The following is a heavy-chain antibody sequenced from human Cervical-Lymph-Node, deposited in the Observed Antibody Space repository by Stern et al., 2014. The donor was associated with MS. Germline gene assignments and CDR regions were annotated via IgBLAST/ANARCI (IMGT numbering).Heavy chain of an antibody. V-gene: IGHV3-30*19. D-gene: IGHD1-26*01. Sequence: VQLVESGGGVVQPGRSLRLSCAASGFTFSKYGIHWVRQAPGTGLEWLAGISYDGSYKNYADSVRGRFPISRDNPRNTVFLQMNSLRAEDTAVYQCAREYTTSSKVYGMDVWGQGTTVTVPS. CDR1: GFTFSKYG. J-gene: IGHJ6*02. CDR2: ISYDGSYK. CDR3: AREYTTSSKVYGMDV.